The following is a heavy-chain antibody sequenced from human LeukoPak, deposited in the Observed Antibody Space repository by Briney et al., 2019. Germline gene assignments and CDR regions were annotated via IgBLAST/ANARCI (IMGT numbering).Heavy chain of an antibody. D-gene: IGHD6-6*01. CDR1: GYTFTSYA. Sequence: ASVKVSCKASGYTFTSYAMNWVRQAPGQGLEWMGWINPNSGGTNYAQKFQGRVTMTRDTSISIVYMEVSRLRSDDAAVYYCARGGSSRRNYYYYMDVWGKGTTVTVSS. V-gene: IGHV1-2*02. CDR2: INPNSGGT. J-gene: IGHJ6*03. CDR3: ARGGSSRRNYYYYMDV.